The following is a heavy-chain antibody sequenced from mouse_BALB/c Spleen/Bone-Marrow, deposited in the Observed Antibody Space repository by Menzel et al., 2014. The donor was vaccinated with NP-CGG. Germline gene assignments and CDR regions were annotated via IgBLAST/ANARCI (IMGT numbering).Heavy chain of an antibody. Sequence: QVQLQQSGAELVRPGVSVKISCKGSGYTFTDYAIHWVKQSHAKSLEWIGVIGPCYGDATYNQKFKGKATMTVEKSSSTAYMELVRLTSEDSAIYYCAIGGSGSVAGPLDYWGQGTSVTVSS. D-gene: IGHD3-1*01. CDR1: GYTFTDYA. CDR2: IGPCYGDA. CDR3: AIGGSGSVAGPLDY. V-gene: IGHV1S137*01. J-gene: IGHJ4*01.